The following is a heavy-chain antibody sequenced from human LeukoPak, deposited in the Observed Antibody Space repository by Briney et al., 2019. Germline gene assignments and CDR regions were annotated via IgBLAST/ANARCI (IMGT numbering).Heavy chain of an antibody. D-gene: IGHD6-13*01. J-gene: IGHJ5*02. CDR2: IYFSGGT. Sequence: PSETLSLTCTVSGDSISSSNCYWGWIRQPPGKGLEWIGSIYFSGGTYYNASLKSRVTISVDTSKNQFSLKLSSVTAADTAVYYCARKVGAAAGISTHHTNWFDPWGQGTLVTVSS. CDR1: GDSISSSNCY. V-gene: IGHV4-39*07. CDR3: ARKVGAAAGISTHHTNWFDP.